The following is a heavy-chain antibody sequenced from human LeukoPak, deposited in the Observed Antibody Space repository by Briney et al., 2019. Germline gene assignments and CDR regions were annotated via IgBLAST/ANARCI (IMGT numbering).Heavy chain of an antibody. CDR3: ARNSGFKYFDY. J-gene: IGHJ4*02. CDR2: INSDGSST. Sequence: GGSLRLSCTASGFTFSTHSMHWVRQAPGKGPVWVSRINSDGSSTRYADSVTGRFTISRDNAKNTVYLQMNSLRAEDTAVYYCARNSGFKYFDYWGQGTLVTVSS. CDR1: GFTFSTHS. V-gene: IGHV3-74*01.